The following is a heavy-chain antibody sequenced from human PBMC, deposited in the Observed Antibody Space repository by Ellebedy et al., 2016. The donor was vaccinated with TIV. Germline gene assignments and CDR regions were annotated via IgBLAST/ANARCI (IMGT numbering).Heavy chain of an antibody. CDR3: AREDAEVGIDY. J-gene: IGHJ4*02. CDR2: FISVFGTE. CDR1: GTGSTFSSHP. V-gene: IGHV1-69*13. Sequence: SVKVSCXASGTGSTFSSHPVSWVRQAPGQGLEWMGVFISVFGTENYAQKFQDRVAITVDDSTTTVYMELSSLRFEDTAVYYCAREDAEVGIDYWGQGTLVTVSS.